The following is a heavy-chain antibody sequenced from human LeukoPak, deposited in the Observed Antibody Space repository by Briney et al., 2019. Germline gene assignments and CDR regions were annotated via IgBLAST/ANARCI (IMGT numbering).Heavy chain of an antibody. CDR1: GFTFSSYW. J-gene: IGHJ4*02. D-gene: IGHD6-13*01. V-gene: IGHV3-7*01. CDR2: IKQDGSEK. Sequence: GGSLGLSCAASGFTFSSYWMSWVRQAPGKGLEWVANIKQDGSEKYYVDSVKGRFTISRDNAKNSLYLQMNSLRAEDTAVYYCARDPRSSSWKGASFDYWGQGTLVTVSS. CDR3: ARDPRSSSWKGASFDY.